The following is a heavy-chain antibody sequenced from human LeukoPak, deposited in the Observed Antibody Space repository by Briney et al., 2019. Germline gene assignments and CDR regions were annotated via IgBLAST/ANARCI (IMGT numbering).Heavy chain of an antibody. D-gene: IGHD6-13*01. V-gene: IGHV3-30*18. Sequence: QPGGSLRLSCAASRLTFSNYGMHWVRQAPGKGLEWVAVIAYDGSNRDYVDSVKGRFTISRDNSKNTLYLQMNSLRAEDTAVYYCAKIGAAAGSIARTPYDYWGQGTLVTVSS. CDR2: IAYDGSNR. J-gene: IGHJ4*02. CDR3: AKIGAAAGSIARTPYDY. CDR1: RLTFSNYG.